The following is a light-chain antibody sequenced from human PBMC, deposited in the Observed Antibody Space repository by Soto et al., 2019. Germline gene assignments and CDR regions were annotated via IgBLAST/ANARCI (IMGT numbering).Light chain of an antibody. Sequence: QSVLTQPPSVSGAPGQRVTISCTGTTSNIGAGYDVHWYRHLPGTAPKLLIYGNTNRPSGVPDRFSGSKSDTSASLAITGLQAEDEADYYCHSYDSSLSGSVFGGGTKLTVL. CDR1: TSNIGAGYD. CDR3: HSYDSSLSGSV. V-gene: IGLV1-40*01. CDR2: GNT. J-gene: IGLJ3*02.